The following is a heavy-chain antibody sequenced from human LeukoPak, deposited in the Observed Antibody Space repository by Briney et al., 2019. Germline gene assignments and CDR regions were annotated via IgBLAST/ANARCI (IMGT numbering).Heavy chain of an antibody. Sequence: GASVKVSCKASGYTFTGYYMHWVRQAPGQGLEWMGWINPNSGGTNYAQKFQGRVTMTRDTSISTAYMELSRLRSDDTAVYYCARDPVSSVLRYFDWLPYPYYYYMDVWGKGTTVTISS. CDR1: GYTFTGYY. CDR3: ARDPVSSVLRYFDWLPYPYYYYMDV. V-gene: IGHV1-2*02. D-gene: IGHD3-9*01. CDR2: INPNSGGT. J-gene: IGHJ6*03.